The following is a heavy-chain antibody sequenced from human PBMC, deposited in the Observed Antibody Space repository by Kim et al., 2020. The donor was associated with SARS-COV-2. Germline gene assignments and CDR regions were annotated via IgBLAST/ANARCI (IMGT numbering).Heavy chain of an antibody. D-gene: IGHD3-3*01. Sequence: SVKVSCKASGGTFSSYAISWVRQAPGQGLEWMGGIIPIFGTANYAQKFQGRVTITADESTSTAYMELSSLRSEDTAVYYCARAYYDFWSGYYYPTRYYYYYYGMDVWGQGTTVTVSS. CDR1: GGTFSSYA. V-gene: IGHV1-69*13. J-gene: IGHJ6*02. CDR3: ARAYYDFWSGYYYPTRYYYYYYGMDV. CDR2: IIPIFGTA.